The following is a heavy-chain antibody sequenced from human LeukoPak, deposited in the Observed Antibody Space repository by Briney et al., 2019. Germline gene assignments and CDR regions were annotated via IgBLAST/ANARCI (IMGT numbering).Heavy chain of an antibody. D-gene: IGHD3-9*01. CDR1: GDSIRGFY. Sequence: SETLSLTCTVSGDSIRGFYWSWIRQPAGKGLERIGRMSASGSTNYNPSLKSRVTMSVDTSKNQFSLKLSSVTAADTAVYYCARDSDLTASYYYGMDVWGQGTTVTVSS. CDR3: ARDSDLTASYYYGMDV. V-gene: IGHV4-4*07. J-gene: IGHJ6*02. CDR2: MSASGST.